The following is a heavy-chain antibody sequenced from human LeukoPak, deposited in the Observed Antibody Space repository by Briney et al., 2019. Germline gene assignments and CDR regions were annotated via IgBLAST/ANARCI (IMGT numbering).Heavy chain of an antibody. CDR1: GFTFSSYS. J-gene: IGHJ4*02. D-gene: IGHD2-21*02. Sequence: KAGGSLRLSCAASGFTFSSYSMNWVRQAPGKGLEWVSSISSSSSYIYYADSVKGRFTIFRDDSKSTLYLQMNSLRAEDRAVYFCARPLNCGGDCYSRFDYWGQGTLVTVSS. CDR2: ISSSSSYI. V-gene: IGHV3-21*01. CDR3: ARPLNCGGDCYSRFDY.